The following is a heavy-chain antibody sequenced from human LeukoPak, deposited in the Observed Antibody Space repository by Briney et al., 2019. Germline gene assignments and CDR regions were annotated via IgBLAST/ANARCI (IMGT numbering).Heavy chain of an antibody. J-gene: IGHJ6*03. CDR2: ISSSSSYI. CDR1: GFTFSSYS. V-gene: IGHV3-21*01. CDR3: ARDGFRRFLEWSYYYMDV. D-gene: IGHD3-3*01. Sequence: PGGSLRLSCAASGFTFSSYSMNWVRQAPGKGLEWVSFISSSSSYIYYADSVKGRFTISRDNAKNSLYLQMNSLRAEDTAVYYCARDGFRRFLEWSYYYMDVWGKGTTVTVSS.